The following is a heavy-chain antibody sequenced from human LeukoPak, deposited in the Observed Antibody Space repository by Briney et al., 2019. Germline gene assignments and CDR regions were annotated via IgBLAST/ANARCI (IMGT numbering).Heavy chain of an antibody. D-gene: IGHD1-26*01. CDR3: ARQGVGATDC. Sequence: SETLSLTCTVSGGSVSSSTYYWAWIRQSPGKGLEWIGSITYSGSTYYNPSLESRVTISVDTSKNQFSLRLISVTAVDTAVYYCARQGVGATDCWGQGTLVTVSS. CDR1: GGSVSSSTYY. CDR2: ITYSGST. J-gene: IGHJ4*02. V-gene: IGHV4-39*01.